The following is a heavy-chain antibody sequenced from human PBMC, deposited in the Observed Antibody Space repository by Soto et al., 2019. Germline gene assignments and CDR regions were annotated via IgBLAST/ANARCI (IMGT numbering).Heavy chain of an antibody. Sequence: QVQLVESGGGVVQPGRSLRLSCAASGFTFSSYGMHWVRQAPGKGLEWVAIISYDGSNTYYADSVKGRFTISRDNSKNPLYLEMNRLGAEDTSVYYCAKEGGLSGSYYISSSYYFDYWGQGTLVTVSS. D-gene: IGHD1-26*01. CDR1: GFTFSSYG. CDR2: ISYDGSNT. J-gene: IGHJ4*02. CDR3: AKEGGLSGSYYISSSYYFDY. V-gene: IGHV3-30*18.